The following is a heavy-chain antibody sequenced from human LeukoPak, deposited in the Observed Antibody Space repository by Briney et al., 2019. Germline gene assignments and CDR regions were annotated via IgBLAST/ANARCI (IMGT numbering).Heavy chain of an antibody. D-gene: IGHD5-18*01. J-gene: IGHJ4*02. CDR1: GGSLSSGSYY. CDR2: IYTSGST. Sequence: SQTLSLTCTVSGGSLSSGSYYWSWIRQPAGKGLEWIGRIYTSGSTNYNPSLKSRVTISVDTSKNQFSLKLSSVTAADTAVYYCARDLYSYGYSVQDYWGQGTLVTVSS. CDR3: ARDLYSYGYSVQDY. V-gene: IGHV4-61*02.